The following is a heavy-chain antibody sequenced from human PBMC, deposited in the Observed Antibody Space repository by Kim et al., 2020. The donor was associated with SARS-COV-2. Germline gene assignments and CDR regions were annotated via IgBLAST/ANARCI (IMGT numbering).Heavy chain of an antibody. D-gene: IGHD3-3*01. Sequence: ASVKVSCKASGFTFTSSAVQWVRQARGQRLEWIGWIVVGSGNTNYAQKFQERVTITRDMSTSTAYMELSSLRSEDTAVYYCAADRFRGWYRFAGGGQLAYWGQGTLVTVSS. J-gene: IGHJ4*02. CDR1: GFTFTSSA. CDR3: AADRFRGWYRFAGGGQLAY. V-gene: IGHV1-58*01. CDR2: IVVGSGNT.